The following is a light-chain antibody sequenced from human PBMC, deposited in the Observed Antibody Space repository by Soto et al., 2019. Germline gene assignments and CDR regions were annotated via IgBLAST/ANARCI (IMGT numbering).Light chain of an antibody. J-gene: IGKJ3*01. CDR1: QSISSW. V-gene: IGKV1-5*01. CDR2: DAS. CDR3: QQYNSYSFT. Sequence: DIQMTQSPSTLSASVGDRVTITCRASQSISSWLAWYQQKPGKAPKLLIYDASSLESGVPSRFSGSGSGTECTLTISSPQPDDFATYYCQQYNSYSFTFGPGTKVDIK.